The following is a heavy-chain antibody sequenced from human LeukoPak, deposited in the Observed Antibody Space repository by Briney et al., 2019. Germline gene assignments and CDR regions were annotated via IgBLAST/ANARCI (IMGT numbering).Heavy chain of an antibody. CDR2: INQDGGEK. J-gene: IGHJ4*02. Sequence: GGSLRLSCAASGFTFSTYWMSWVRQAPGKGLEWVANINQDGGEKYYVDSVKGRFIISRDNAKNSLYLQMNSLRAEDTAVYYCARGDKFSGDYWGQGTLVTVSS. CDR1: GFTFSTYW. D-gene: IGHD2-15*01. V-gene: IGHV3-7*04. CDR3: ARGDKFSGDY.